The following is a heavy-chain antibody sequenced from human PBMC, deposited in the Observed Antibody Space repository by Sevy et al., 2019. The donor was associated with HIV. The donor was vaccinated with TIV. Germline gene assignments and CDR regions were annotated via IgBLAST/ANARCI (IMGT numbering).Heavy chain of an antibody. CDR1: GFPFSSYA. Sequence: GGSLRLSCSASGFPFSSYAMHWVRQAPGKGLEWVAVISYDGSNKYYADSVKGRFTISRDNSKNTLYLQMNSLRAEDTAVYYCARDGGDGYNYRYFDYWGQGTLVTVSS. V-gene: IGHV3-30-3*01. CDR2: ISYDGSNK. J-gene: IGHJ4*02. CDR3: ARDGGDGYNYRYFDY. D-gene: IGHD5-12*01.